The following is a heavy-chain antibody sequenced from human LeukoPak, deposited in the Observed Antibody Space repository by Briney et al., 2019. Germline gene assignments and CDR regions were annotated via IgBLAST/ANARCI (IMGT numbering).Heavy chain of an antibody. D-gene: IGHD5-18*01. CDR3: ARDADTGYSYGSGFDY. Sequence: GGSLRLSCAASGFTFSTYWMHWVRQAPGKGLVWVSRINSDGRSTSYADSVKGRFSISRDNAKNTLYLQMNSLRAEDTAVYYCARDADTGYSYGSGFDYWGQGTLVTVSS. CDR2: INSDGRST. J-gene: IGHJ4*02. CDR1: GFTFSTYW. V-gene: IGHV3-74*01.